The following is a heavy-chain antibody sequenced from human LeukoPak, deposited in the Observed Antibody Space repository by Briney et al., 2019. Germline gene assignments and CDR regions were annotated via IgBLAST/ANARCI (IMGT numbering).Heavy chain of an antibody. CDR3: ARRGITGTNYFDY. V-gene: IGHV4-59*08. Sequence: SETLSLTCTVSGGSISTYYWNWIRQPPGKGLEWIGYIYHSGSTNYNPSLQSRVTISVDTSKNQFSLKLSSVTAADTAVYYCARRGITGTNYFDYWGQGTLVTVSS. D-gene: IGHD1-20*01. J-gene: IGHJ4*02. CDR1: GGSISTYY. CDR2: IYHSGST.